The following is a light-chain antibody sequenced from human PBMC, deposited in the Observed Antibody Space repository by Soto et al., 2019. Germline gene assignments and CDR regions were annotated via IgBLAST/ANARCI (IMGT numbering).Light chain of an antibody. Sequence: DIQMTQSPSSVSASVGDRVTITCRASQDITSWLVWYQQKPGKAPKLLIFAASSLPSGVPSRFGGSGSGTDFTLTISSLQPEDFATYYCHQAYSFPFTFGPGTKVDIK. J-gene: IGKJ3*01. V-gene: IGKV1D-12*01. CDR2: AAS. CDR3: HQAYSFPFT. CDR1: QDITSW.